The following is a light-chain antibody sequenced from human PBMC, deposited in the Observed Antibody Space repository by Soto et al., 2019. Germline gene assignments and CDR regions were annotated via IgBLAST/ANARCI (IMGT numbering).Light chain of an antibody. Sequence: QSVLPQPPSVSGAPGQRVTISCTGSSSNIGAGYDVHWYQQLPGTAPNLLIFGNGNRPSGVPDRFSGSKSDTSASLAITGLQAEDEADYYCQTYDSSLSGLFVFGTGTKLTVL. V-gene: IGLV1-40*01. CDR2: GNG. CDR1: SSNIGAGYD. J-gene: IGLJ1*01. CDR3: QTYDSSLSGLFV.